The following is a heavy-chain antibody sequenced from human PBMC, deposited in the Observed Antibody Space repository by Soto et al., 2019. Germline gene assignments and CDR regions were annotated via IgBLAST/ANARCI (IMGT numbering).Heavy chain of an antibody. CDR2: IIPIFGTA. CDR3: ASPLGYCRSTSCYAYYYYYGMDV. D-gene: IGHD2-2*01. Sequence: QVQLVQSGAEVKKPGSSVKVSCKASGGTFSSYAISWVRQAPGQGLEWMGGIIPIFGTANYAQKFQGRVTIPADESTSTAYMALSSLRSEDRAVYYCASPLGYCRSTSCYAYYYYYGMDVWGQGTTVTVSS. V-gene: IGHV1-69*01. CDR1: GGTFSSYA. J-gene: IGHJ6*02.